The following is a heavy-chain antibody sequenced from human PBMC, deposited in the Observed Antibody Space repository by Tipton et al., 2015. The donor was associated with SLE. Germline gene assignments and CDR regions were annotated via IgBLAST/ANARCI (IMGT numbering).Heavy chain of an antibody. D-gene: IGHD3-3*01. CDR1: GGSFSDYY. V-gene: IGHV4-34*01. CDR2: INHSGST. CDR3: ARLQYIFAGMDV. Sequence: TLSLTCAVYGGSFSDYYWIWIRQPPGKGLEWIGEINHSGSTNYNPSLKSRVTISGDTSKNQFSLKLTSVTAADTAVYYCARLQYIFAGMDVWGKGTTVTVSS. J-gene: IGHJ6*04.